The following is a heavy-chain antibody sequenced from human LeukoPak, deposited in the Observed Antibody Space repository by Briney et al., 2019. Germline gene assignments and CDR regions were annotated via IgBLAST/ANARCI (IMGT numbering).Heavy chain of an antibody. D-gene: IGHD2-2*01. CDR2: IKEDGSER. CDR1: AFIFSGHW. V-gene: IGHV3-7*03. CDR3: ARAAGFSPSWRNLFDP. Sequence: GGSLRLSCEGSAFIFSGHWMNWVRQTPGKGLEWVASIKEDGSERQYVDSVKGRFSISRDNAKNSLYLQMSNLRAEDTAVYFCARAAGFSPSWRNLFDPWGQGTLVTVSS. J-gene: IGHJ5*02.